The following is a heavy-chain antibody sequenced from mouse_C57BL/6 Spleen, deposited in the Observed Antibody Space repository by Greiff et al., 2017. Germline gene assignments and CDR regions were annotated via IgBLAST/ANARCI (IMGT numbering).Heavy chain of an antibody. CDR3: TTHAMDY. CDR1: GYTFTDYE. Sequence: QVQLQQSGAELVRPGASVTLSCKASGYTFTDYEMHWVQQTPVHGLEWIGAIDPETGGTAYNQKFKGKAILTADKSSSTAYMELRSLTSEDSAVYYCTTHAMDYWGQGTSVTVSS. CDR2: IDPETGGT. V-gene: IGHV1-15*01. J-gene: IGHJ4*01.